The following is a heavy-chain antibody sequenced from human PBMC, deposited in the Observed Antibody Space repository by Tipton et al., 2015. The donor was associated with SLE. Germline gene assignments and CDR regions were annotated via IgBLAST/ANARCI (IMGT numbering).Heavy chain of an antibody. J-gene: IGHJ4*02. D-gene: IGHD3-22*01. V-gene: IGHV4-34*01. CDR3: ARSNYYDTSGHRYYYFDY. CDR1: GFTFSSYG. Sequence: LRLSCAASGFTFSSYGMHWVRQAPGKGLEWIGEINHGGSTNYNPSLKGRVAISLDTPKNQFSLRLTSVTAADTAVYYCARSNYYDTSGHRYYYFDYWGQGTLVTVSS. CDR2: INHGGST.